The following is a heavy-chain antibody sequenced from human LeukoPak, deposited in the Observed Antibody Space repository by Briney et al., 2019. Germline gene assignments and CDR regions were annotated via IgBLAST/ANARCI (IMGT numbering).Heavy chain of an antibody. V-gene: IGHV3-23*01. CDR3: AKPQEADLWVPDY. CDR1: GFTFSSYA. Sequence: PGGSLRLSCAASGFTFSSYAMSWVRQAPGKGLEWVSTFSGSGGNTYYADSVKGRFTISRDNSKNTLYLQMNSLRAEDTAVYYCAKPQEADLWVPDYWGQGTLVTVSS. J-gene: IGHJ4*02. D-gene: IGHD3-3*01. CDR2: FSGSGGNT.